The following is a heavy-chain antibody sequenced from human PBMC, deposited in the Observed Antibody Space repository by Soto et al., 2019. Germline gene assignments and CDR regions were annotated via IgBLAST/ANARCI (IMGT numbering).Heavy chain of an antibody. V-gene: IGHV3-23*01. D-gene: IGHD6-13*01. CDR3: AKRYSSSGFAAFDI. CDR2: ISDGGGST. CDR1: GFTFNKYA. J-gene: IGHJ3*02. Sequence: EVQLLESGGGLVQPGGSLRLSCAASGFTFNKYALSWVRQAPGKGLEWVSGISDGGGSTNYADSVKGRFTISRDNSKNTLYLQINRLRGEDTAVYYSAKRYSSSGFAAFDIWGQGTMVTVSS.